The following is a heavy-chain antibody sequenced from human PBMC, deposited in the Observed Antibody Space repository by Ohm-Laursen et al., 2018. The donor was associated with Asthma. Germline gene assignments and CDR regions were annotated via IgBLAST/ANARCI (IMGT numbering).Heavy chain of an antibody. J-gene: IGHJ4*02. CDR2: GGSYYDGGLK. V-gene: IGHV3-30-3*01. D-gene: IGHD5-24*01. CDR3: ARGATRWLPFERFDY. Sequence: SLRLSCTASGFTFRSYAMHWVRQAPGKGLEWVAVGGSYYDGGLKYYADSVNGRFTVSRDDSKNTLYLQMNSLRAEDTAVYYCARGATRWLPFERFDYWGQGTLVTVSS. CDR1: GFTFRSYA.